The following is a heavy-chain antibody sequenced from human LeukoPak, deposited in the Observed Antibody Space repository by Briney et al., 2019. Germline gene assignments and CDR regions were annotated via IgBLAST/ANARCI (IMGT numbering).Heavy chain of an antibody. V-gene: IGHV3-30*18. CDR3: AQGNKRDITGTTDWFDP. J-gene: IGHJ5*02. CDR1: GFTFSSYG. CDR2: ISYDGSNK. Sequence: GGSLRLSCAASGFTFSSYGMHWVRQAPGKGLEWVAVISYDGSNKYYADSVKGRFTISRDNSKNTLYLQMNSLRAEDTAVYYCAQGNKRDITGTTDWFDPWGQGTLVTVSS. D-gene: IGHD1-20*01.